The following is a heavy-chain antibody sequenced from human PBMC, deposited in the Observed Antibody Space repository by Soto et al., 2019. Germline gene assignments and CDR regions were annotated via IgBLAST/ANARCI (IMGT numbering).Heavy chain of an antibody. D-gene: IGHD6-19*01. CDR1: GFTFSSYA. CDR3: AKNVGSGSVSGDY. V-gene: IGHV3-23*01. CDR2: ISGSGGTT. Sequence: EVQLLESGGGLVQPGGSLRLSCAASGFTFSSYAMSWVRQAPGKGLEWVSGISGSGGTTNNADSVKGRFTISRDNSKNTLYLQMNSLRAEDTAIYCCAKNVGSGSVSGDYWGQGTLVTVSS. J-gene: IGHJ4*02.